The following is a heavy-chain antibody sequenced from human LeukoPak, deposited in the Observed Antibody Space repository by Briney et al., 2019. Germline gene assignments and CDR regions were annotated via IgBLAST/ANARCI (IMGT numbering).Heavy chain of an antibody. CDR2: IIPIFGTA. J-gene: IGHJ4*02. CDR1: GGTFTSYA. CDR3: ARDSDVDTAMVMGY. V-gene: IGHV1-69*13. Sequence: ASVKVSCKASGGTFTSYAISWVRQAPGQGLEWMGGIIPIFGTANYAQKFQGRVTITADESTSTAYMELSSLRSEDTAVYYCARDSDVDTAMVMGYWGQGTLVTVSS. D-gene: IGHD5-18*01.